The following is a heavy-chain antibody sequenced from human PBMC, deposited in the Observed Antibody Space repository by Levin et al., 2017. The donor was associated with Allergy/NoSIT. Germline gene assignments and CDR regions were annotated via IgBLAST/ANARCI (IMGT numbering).Heavy chain of an antibody. CDR3: AKYGVVPSAHFDS. J-gene: IGHJ4*02. V-gene: IGHV4-59*10. CDR1: GTSISSWY. Sequence: PSETLSLTCSVSGTSISSWYWSWIRQPAGKGLEWLGRIHTTGGTSYNSSLQSRVTISVDASNNQFSLKLTSMTAADTAVYYCAKYGVVPSAHFDSWGQGTLVIVSS. CDR2: IHTTGGT. D-gene: IGHD2-2*01.